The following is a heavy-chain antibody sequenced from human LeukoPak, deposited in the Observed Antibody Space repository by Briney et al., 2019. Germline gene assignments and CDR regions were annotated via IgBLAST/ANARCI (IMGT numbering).Heavy chain of an antibody. CDR3: AKPPEVGATVAYFDY. CDR1: GFPFRSYG. J-gene: IGHJ4*02. Sequence: GGSLRLSCAPSGFPFRSYGMHWVRQAPGKGVAWVALVSFDGSNQYYADSVKGRFTISRDNSKNTLFLQMNSMRAENTAVYYCAKPPEVGATVAYFDYWGQGTLVTVSS. D-gene: IGHD1-26*01. V-gene: IGHV3-30*18. CDR2: VSFDGSNQ.